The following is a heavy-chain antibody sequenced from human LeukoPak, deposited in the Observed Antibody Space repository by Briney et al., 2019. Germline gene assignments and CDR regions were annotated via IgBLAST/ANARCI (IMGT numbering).Heavy chain of an antibody. CDR1: GFTFNNYW. J-gene: IGHJ4*02. V-gene: IGHV3-7*03. CDR2: IKADGSEK. CDR3: AKDISYDSSGYFDY. Sequence: PGGSLRLSCTTSGFTFNNYWMTWVRQAPGKGLGWVANIKADGSEKLYVDSVKGRFIISRDNAINSVYLQMNSLRAEDTALYYCAKDISYDSSGYFDYWGQGTLVTVSS. D-gene: IGHD3-22*01.